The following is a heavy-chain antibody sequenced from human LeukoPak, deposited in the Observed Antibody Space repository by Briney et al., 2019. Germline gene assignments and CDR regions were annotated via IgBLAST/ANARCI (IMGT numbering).Heavy chain of an antibody. CDR3: AREYYYDSSGHGSFKY. Sequence: PGGSLRLSCAASGFTFSDYWMTWVRQAPGKGLEWVANIKEDGSEKYYVDSVKGRFTVSRDNAKNSLSLQMNSLRAEDTAVYYCAREYYYDSSGHGSFKYWGQGTLVTVSS. J-gene: IGHJ4*02. CDR1: GFTFSDYW. D-gene: IGHD3-22*01. V-gene: IGHV3-7*01. CDR2: IKEDGSEK.